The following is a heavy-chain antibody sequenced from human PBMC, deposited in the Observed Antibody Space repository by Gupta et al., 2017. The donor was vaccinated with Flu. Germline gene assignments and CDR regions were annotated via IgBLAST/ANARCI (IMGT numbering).Heavy chain of an antibody. CDR1: GFTFGSYG. J-gene: IGHJ6*03. D-gene: IGHD2-2*01. CDR2: IWYDGSSE. Sequence: QVQLVESGGGVVQPGRSLRLSCAASGFTFGSYGMHWVRQAPGKGLDWVARIWYDGSSEYYVDSGKGRFTISRDNSKNTLQLQLNSLRGEEKGVYYCVRRCRRTSGSHGGTGDVWGKGTTVKVS. V-gene: IGHV3-33*01. CDR3: VRRCRRTSGSHGGTGDV.